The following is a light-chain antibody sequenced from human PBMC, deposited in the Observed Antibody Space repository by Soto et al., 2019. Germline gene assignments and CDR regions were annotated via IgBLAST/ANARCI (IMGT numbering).Light chain of an antibody. J-gene: IGLJ1*01. CDR3: QSYDSSLSGSYV. Sequence: QAVVTQPPSVSGAPGQRVTISCTGSSSNIGAGYDVHWYQQLPGTAPKLLIYGNSNRPSGVPDRFSGSKSGTSASLAITGLQAEDEADYYCQSYDSSLSGSYVFGTGTKVTV. CDR2: GNS. CDR1: SSNIGAGYD. V-gene: IGLV1-40*01.